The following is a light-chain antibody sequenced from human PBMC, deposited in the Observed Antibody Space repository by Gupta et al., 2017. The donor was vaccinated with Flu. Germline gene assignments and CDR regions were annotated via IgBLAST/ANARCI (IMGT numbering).Light chain of an antibody. CDR3: QQRNTWPT. Sequence: DIVLTQSPATLSLSPGERATLSCRASQSVSSYLAWYQHKPGQAPRLLIHDTSYRATGIPDRFSGSGSGTDFTLTSSSRENEDFAVYYGQQRNTWPTFGQGTRLEIK. V-gene: IGKV3-11*01. CDR2: DTS. CDR1: QSVSSY. J-gene: IGKJ5*01.